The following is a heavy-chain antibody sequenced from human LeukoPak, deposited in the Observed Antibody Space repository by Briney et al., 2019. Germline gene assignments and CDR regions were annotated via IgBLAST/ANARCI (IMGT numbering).Heavy chain of an antibody. D-gene: IGHD6-13*01. Sequence: SETLSLTCSVSGGSITSRSYYWGWIRQPPGKGLEWIATIYYNGRTYYNPSLDGRVTISADTSKNRFSLKLSSVTAADTAVYYCARGYSSSWFRMGFDPWGQGTLVTVSS. CDR1: GGSITSRSYY. CDR2: IYYNGRT. V-gene: IGHV4-39*07. CDR3: ARGYSSSWFRMGFDP. J-gene: IGHJ5*02.